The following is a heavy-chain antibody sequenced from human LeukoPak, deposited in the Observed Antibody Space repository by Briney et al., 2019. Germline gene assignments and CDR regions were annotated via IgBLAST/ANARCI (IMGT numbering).Heavy chain of an antibody. J-gene: IGHJ4*02. Sequence: GGSLRLSCAGSGFTFSRYGFNWVRQAPGKGLEWVSGISWNSGSIGYADSVKGRFTISRDNAKNSLYLQMNSLRAEDTALYYCAKAPGPTYSSSWYSPNYFDYWGQGTLVTVSS. V-gene: IGHV3-9*01. CDR2: ISWNSGSI. CDR3: AKAPGPTYSSSWYSPNYFDY. CDR1: GFTFSRYG. D-gene: IGHD6-13*01.